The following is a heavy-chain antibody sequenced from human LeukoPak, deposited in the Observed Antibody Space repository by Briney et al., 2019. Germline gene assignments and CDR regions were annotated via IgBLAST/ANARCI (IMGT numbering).Heavy chain of an antibody. V-gene: IGHV3-66*01. CDR1: GFTFSNYA. CDR3: ARTYYDYRVGTNYFDY. J-gene: IGHJ4*02. Sequence: GGSLRLSCAASGFTFSNYAMSWGRQAPGKGLEWVSVTYSGGSTSHADSVKGRFTVSRDDSKNMVYLQMNSMRHDDTAVYYCARTYYDYRVGTNYFDYWGQGTLVTVSS. D-gene: IGHD3-3*01. CDR2: TYSGGST.